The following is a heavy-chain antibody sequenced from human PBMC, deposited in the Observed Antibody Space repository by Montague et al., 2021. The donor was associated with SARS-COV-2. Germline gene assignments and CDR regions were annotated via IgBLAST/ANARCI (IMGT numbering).Heavy chain of an antibody. CDR1: GFSLSTSGMC. J-gene: IGHJ6*02. CDR2: IDWDDDK. CDR3: ARTAGTDYTGYYYYAMGV. D-gene: IGHD3-10*01. Sequence: PVLVKPTQTLTLTCTFSGFSLSTSGMCVSWIRQPPGKAPEWLARIDWDDDKYYSTSLKTRLTISKDTSKNQVVLTMTNMDPVDTATYYCARTAGTDYTGYYYYAMGVWGQGTTVTVSS. V-gene: IGHV2-70*11.